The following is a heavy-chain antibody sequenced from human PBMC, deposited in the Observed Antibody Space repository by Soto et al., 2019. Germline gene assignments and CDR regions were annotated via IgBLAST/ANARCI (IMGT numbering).Heavy chain of an antibody. V-gene: IGHV1-69*13. CDR3: ARSATEYSSSDYYYGMDV. CDR1: GGTFSSYA. Sequence: SVKVSCKASGGTFSSYAISWVRQAPGQGLEWMGGIIPIFGTANYAQKFQGRVTITADESTSTSYMELSSLRSEDTAVFYCARSATEYSSSDYYYGMDVWGQG. CDR2: IIPIFGTA. J-gene: IGHJ6*02. D-gene: IGHD6-6*01.